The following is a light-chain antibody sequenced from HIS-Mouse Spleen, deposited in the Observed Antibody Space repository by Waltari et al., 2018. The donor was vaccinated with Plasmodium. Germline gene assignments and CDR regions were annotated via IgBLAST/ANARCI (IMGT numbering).Light chain of an antibody. J-gene: IGLJ2*01. Sequence: QSALTQPPPASGSPGQSVTISCTGTSSDVGGYNYVSWSQQHPGKAPKLMIYEVSKRPSGVPDRFSGSKSGNTASLTVAGLQAEDEADYYCSSYAGSNNLVFGGGTKLTVL. CDR2: EVS. V-gene: IGLV2-8*01. CDR3: SSYAGSNNLV. CDR1: SSDVGGYNY.